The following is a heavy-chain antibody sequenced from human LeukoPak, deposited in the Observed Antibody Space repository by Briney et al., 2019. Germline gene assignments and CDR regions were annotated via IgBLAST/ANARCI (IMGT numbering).Heavy chain of an antibody. D-gene: IGHD4-23*01. Sequence: PSETLSLTCTVSGGSISSYYWSWIRQPPGKGLEWIGYIYNSGSTNCNHSLKSRVTISEDMSNNQFSLKLSSVTAADTAVYYCARALRLWGGNSGIAFDIWGQGTMVTVSS. J-gene: IGHJ3*02. CDR3: ARALRLWGGNSGIAFDI. V-gene: IGHV4-59*01. CDR2: IYNSGST. CDR1: GGSISSYY.